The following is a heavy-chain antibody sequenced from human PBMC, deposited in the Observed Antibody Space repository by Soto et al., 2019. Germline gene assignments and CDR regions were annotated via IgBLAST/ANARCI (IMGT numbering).Heavy chain of an antibody. D-gene: IGHD5-12*01. V-gene: IGHV6-1*01. Sequence: PSQTLSLTCAISGDSVSSNSAAWNWIRQSPSRGLEWLGRTYYRSKWYNDYAVSVKSRITINPDTSKNQFSPQLNSVTPEDTAVYYCAHSGYDYASGYYYGMDVWGQGTTVTVSS. CDR3: AHSGYDYASGYYYGMDV. CDR2: TYYRSKWYN. CDR1: GDSVSSNSAA. J-gene: IGHJ6*02.